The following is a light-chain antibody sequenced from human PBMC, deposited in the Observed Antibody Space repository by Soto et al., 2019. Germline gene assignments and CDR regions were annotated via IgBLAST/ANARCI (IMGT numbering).Light chain of an antibody. CDR3: SSYVVSYNWV. V-gene: IGLV2-8*01. CDR1: SSDVGAYDF. CDR2: QVT. J-gene: IGLJ3*02. Sequence: QSVLTQPPSASGSPGQSVTISCTGTSSDVGAYDFVSWFQQHPGKAPKLIIYQVTKRPSGVPARFSGSKSGNTASLTVSGLQAEDEADYYCSSYVVSYNWVFGGGTKLTVL.